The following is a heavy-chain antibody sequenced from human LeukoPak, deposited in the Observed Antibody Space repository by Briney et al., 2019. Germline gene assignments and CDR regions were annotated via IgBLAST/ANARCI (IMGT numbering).Heavy chain of an antibody. CDR1: GGTFSSYA. V-gene: IGHV1-69*04. J-gene: IGHJ4*02. CDR3: AKDAVRGVPCGRFDY. Sequence: SVKVSCKASGGTFSSYAISWVRQAPGQGLEWMGRIIPILGIANYAQKFQGRVTITADKSTSTAYMELNSLRAEDTAVYYCAKDAVRGVPCGRFDYWGQGTLVTVSS. D-gene: IGHD3-10*01. CDR2: IIPILGIA.